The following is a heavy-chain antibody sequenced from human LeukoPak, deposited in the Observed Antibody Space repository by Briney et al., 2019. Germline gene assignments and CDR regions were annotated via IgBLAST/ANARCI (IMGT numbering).Heavy chain of an antibody. CDR2: INPNSGGT. CDR3: ASAVTKVWAFDI. J-gene: IGHJ3*02. CDR1: GYTFTGCY. V-gene: IGHV1-2*02. D-gene: IGHD4-17*01. Sequence: ASVKVSCKASGYTFTGCYMHWVRQAPGQGLEWMGWINPNSGGTNYAQKFQGRVTMTRDTSISTAYMELSRLRSDDTAVYYCASAVTKVWAFDIWGQGTMVAVSS.